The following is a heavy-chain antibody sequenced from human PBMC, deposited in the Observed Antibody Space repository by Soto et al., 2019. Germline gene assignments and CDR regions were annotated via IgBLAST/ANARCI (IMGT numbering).Heavy chain of an antibody. J-gene: IGHJ6*02. CDR2: ISGSGGST. D-gene: IGHD3-3*01. CDR1: GFTFSSYA. Sequence: QTGGSLRLSCAASGFTFSSYAMSWVRQAPGKGLEWVSAISGSGGSTYYADSVKGRFTISRDNSKNTLYLQMNSLRAEDTAVYYCATSMGAFLEWFQYYYYYYGMDVWGQGTTVTVSS. CDR3: ATSMGAFLEWFQYYYYYYGMDV. V-gene: IGHV3-23*01.